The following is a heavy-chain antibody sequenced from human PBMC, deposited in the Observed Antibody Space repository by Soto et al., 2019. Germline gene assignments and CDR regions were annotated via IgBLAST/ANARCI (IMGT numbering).Heavy chain of an antibody. V-gene: IGHV3-33*01. CDR1: GFTFSSYG. CDR2: IWYDGSNK. CDR3: ARDSLSRYDFWSGYYSLHYFDY. Sequence: QVQLVESGGGVVQPGRSLRLSCAASGFTFSSYGMHWVRQAPGKGLEWVAVIWYDGSNKYYADSVKGRFTISRDNSKNTLYLQMKSLSAEDTAVYYCARDSLSRYDFWSGYYSLHYFDYWGQGTLVTVSS. J-gene: IGHJ4*02. D-gene: IGHD3-3*01.